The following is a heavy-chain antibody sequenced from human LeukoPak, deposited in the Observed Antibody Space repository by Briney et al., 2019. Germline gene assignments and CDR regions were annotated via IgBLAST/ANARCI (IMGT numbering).Heavy chain of an antibody. V-gene: IGHV3-9*01. J-gene: IGHJ4*02. Sequence: GGSLRLSCAASGFTFDDYAMHWVRQAPGKGLEWVSGISWNSGSIAYADSVKGRFTISRDNAKNSLYLQMNSLRAEDTALYYCAKDRSIYGSGSDCFDYWGQGTLVTVSS. CDR3: AKDRSIYGSGSDCFDY. CDR1: GFTFDDYA. CDR2: ISWNSGSI. D-gene: IGHD3-10*01.